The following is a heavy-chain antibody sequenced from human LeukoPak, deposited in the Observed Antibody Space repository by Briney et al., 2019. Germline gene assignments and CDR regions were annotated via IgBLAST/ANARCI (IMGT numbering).Heavy chain of an antibody. V-gene: IGHV3-74*01. D-gene: IGHD6-19*01. CDR2: INSDGSNT. J-gene: IGHJ4*02. CDR1: GFIFSSYW. CDR3: ASPLNYGGGWFST. Sequence: GGSLRLSCAASGFIFSSYWMHWVRQAPGKGLVWVSHINSDGSNTNYADSVKGRFTISRDNAKNTLYLQMNSLRAEDTAVYYCASPLNYGGGWFSTWGQGTLVTVSS.